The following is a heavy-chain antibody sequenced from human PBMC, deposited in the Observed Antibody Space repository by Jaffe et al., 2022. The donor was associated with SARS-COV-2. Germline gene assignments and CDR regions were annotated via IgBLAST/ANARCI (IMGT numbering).Heavy chain of an antibody. Sequence: QVQLQESGPGLVKPSETLSLTCTVSGGSVSSGSYYWSWIRQPPGKGLEWIGYIYYSGSTNYNPSLKSRVTISVDTSKNQFSLKLSSVTAADTAVYYCARVQGSYHGFDYWGQGTLVTVSS. CDR3: ARVQGSYHGFDY. CDR2: IYYSGST. CDR1: GGSVSSGSYY. J-gene: IGHJ4*02. D-gene: IGHD1-26*01. V-gene: IGHV4-61*01.